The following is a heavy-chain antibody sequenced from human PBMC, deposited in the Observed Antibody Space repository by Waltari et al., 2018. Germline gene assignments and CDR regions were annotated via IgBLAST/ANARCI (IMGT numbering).Heavy chain of an antibody. V-gene: IGHV4-39*07. CDR1: GGSISSSSSY. CDR3: ARESGSGSLSAFDI. J-gene: IGHJ3*02. CDR2: IYYSGST. Sequence: QLQLQESGPGLVKPSETLSLTCTVSGGSISSSSSYWGWIRQPPGKGLEWLGSIYYSGSTYYNPSLKSRVTISVDTSKNQFSLKLSSVTAADTAVYYCARESGSGSLSAFDIWGQGTMVTVSS. D-gene: IGHD3-10*01.